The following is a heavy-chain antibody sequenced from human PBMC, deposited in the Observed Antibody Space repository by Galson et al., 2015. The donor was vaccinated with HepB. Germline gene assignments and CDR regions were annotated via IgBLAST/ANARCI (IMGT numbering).Heavy chain of an antibody. CDR3: ARDLWSIAVAGTWFDP. Sequence: SVKVSCKASGYTFTSYGISWVRQAPGQGLEWMGWISAYNGNTNYAQKLQGRVTMTTDTSTSTAYMELRSLRSDDTAVYYCARDLWSIAVAGTWFDPWGQGTLVTVSS. J-gene: IGHJ5*02. CDR1: GYTFTSYG. D-gene: IGHD6-19*01. V-gene: IGHV1-18*01. CDR2: ISAYNGNT.